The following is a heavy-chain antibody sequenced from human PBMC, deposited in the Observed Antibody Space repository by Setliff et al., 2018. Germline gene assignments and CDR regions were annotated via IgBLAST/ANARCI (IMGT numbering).Heavy chain of an antibody. CDR2: IYSSGST. Sequence: SETLSLTCSVSGDSMSFSYWSWIRQPPGKGLERIGYIYSSGSTYYNPSLKSRFSISVDTSKNQFSLKLSSVTAADTAVYYCARESRYYYDNLGTLDYWGQGTLVTVSS. CDR3: ARESRYYYDNLGTLDY. J-gene: IGHJ4*02. CDR1: GDSMSFSY. D-gene: IGHD3-22*01. V-gene: IGHV4-4*09.